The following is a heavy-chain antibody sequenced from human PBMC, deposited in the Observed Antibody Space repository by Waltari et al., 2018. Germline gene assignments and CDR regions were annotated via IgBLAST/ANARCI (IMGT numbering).Heavy chain of an antibody. Sequence: QVHLVQSGAEVKKPGASVKISCPASGYTFTDNYIPWARQAPGQGLEWMGWMNPFSGNTNYAQKVQDRVTMTRDRSSTTAYIELSRLTSNDTATYCCVRDPTPRGVSSWFDSWGQGSRVTVSS. CDR2: MNPFSGNT. CDR1: GYTFTDNY. CDR3: VRDPTPRGVSSWFDS. V-gene: IGHV1-2*02. J-gene: IGHJ5*01. D-gene: IGHD3-10*01.